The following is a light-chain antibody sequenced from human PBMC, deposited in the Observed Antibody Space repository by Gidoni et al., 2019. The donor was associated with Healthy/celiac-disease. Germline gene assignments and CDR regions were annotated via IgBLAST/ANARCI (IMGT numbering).Light chain of an antibody. Sequence: EIVLTQSPATLSLSPGERATLSCRASQSVSSYLAWYQQKPGQAPRLLIYDASNRATGIPVRFSGSGSGTDFTLTISSLEPEDFAVYYCQQRSNWLLTFXGXTKVEIK. CDR3: QQRSNWLLT. J-gene: IGKJ4*01. V-gene: IGKV3-11*01. CDR2: DAS. CDR1: QSVSSY.